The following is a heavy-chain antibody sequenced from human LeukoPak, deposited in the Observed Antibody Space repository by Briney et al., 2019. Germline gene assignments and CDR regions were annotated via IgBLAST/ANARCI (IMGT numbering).Heavy chain of an antibody. Sequence: PSETLSLTCTVSGGSLSTYYWSWIRQPPGKGLEWIGYIYNSGSTNYSPSLRSRVTISVDTSKNQFSLKLSSVTAADTAVYFCARDLSTAGTRIFDYWGQGTLVTVS. CDR3: ARDLSTAGTRIFDY. CDR1: GGSLSTYY. CDR2: IYNSGST. D-gene: IGHD6-13*01. J-gene: IGHJ4*02. V-gene: IGHV4-59*01.